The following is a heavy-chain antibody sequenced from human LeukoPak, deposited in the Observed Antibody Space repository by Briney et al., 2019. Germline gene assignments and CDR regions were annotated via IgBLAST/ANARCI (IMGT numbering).Heavy chain of an antibody. J-gene: IGHJ4*02. V-gene: IGHV1-46*01. CDR1: GYTFTSYY. D-gene: IGHD2-2*01. CDR3: ARGYCSSTSCYHVLRFLEWFY. Sequence: ASVKVPCKASGYTFTSYYMHWVRQAPGQGLEWMGIINPSGGSTSYAQKFQGRVTMTRDTSTSTVYMELSSLRSEDTAVYYCARGYCSSTSCYHVLRFLEWFYWGQGTLVTVSS. CDR2: INPSGGST.